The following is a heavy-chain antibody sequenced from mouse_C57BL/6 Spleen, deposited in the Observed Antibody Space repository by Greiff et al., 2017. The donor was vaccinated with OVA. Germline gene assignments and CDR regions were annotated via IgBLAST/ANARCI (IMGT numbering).Heavy chain of an antibody. J-gene: IGHJ3*01. Sequence: QVQLQQSGSELRSPGSSVKLSCKDFDSEVFPIAYMSWVRQKPGHGFEWIGGILPSIGRTISGEKFEDKATLDADTLSNTAYLELNSLTSEDSAIYYCARDYGSSYGWFAYWGQGTLVTVSA. CDR3: ARDYGSSYGWFAY. CDR1: DSEVFPIAY. V-gene: IGHV15-2*01. D-gene: IGHD1-1*01. CDR2: ILPSIGRT.